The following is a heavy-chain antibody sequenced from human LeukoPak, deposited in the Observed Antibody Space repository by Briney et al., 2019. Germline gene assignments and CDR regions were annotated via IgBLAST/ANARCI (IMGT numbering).Heavy chain of an antibody. CDR3: ARATRKAAADPTDAFDI. J-gene: IGHJ3*02. CDR1: GYTFTSYG. CDR2: ISAYNGNT. Sequence: AASVKVSCKASGYTFTSYGISWVRQAPGQGLEWMGWISAYNGNTNYAQKLQGRVTMTTDTSTSTAYMELRSLRSDDTAVYYCARATRKAAADPTDAFDIWGQGTMVTVSS. V-gene: IGHV1-18*01. D-gene: IGHD6-13*01.